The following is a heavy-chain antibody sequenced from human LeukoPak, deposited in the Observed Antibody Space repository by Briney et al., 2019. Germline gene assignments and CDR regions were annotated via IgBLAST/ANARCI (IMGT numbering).Heavy chain of an antibody. CDR1: GGTFSSYA. Sequence: ASVKVSCKASGGTFSSYAISWVRQAPGQGLEWMGGIIPIFGTANYAQKFQGRVTITTDESTSTAYMELSSLRSEDTAVYYCARDKGYSSGWFREFDYWGQGTLVTVSS. D-gene: IGHD6-19*01. V-gene: IGHV1-69*05. CDR2: IIPIFGTA. CDR3: ARDKGYSSGWFREFDY. J-gene: IGHJ4*02.